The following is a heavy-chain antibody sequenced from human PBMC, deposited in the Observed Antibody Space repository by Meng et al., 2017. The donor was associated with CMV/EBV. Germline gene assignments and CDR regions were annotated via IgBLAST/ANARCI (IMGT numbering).Heavy chain of an antibody. J-gene: IGHJ5*02. CDR3: ARRVTMAGNWFDP. Sequence: SVKVSCKASGGTFSSYAISWVRQAPGQGLEWMGGIIPIFGTANYAQKFQGRVTITTNESTSTAYMELSSLRSEDTAVYYCARRVTMAGNWFDPWGQGALVTVSS. V-gene: IGHV1-69*05. D-gene: IGHD4/OR15-4a*01. CDR1: GGTFSSYA. CDR2: IIPIFGTA.